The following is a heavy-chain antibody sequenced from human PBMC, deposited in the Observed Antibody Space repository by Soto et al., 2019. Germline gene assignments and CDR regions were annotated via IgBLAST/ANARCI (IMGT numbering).Heavy chain of an antibody. CDR3: ARARWLVEYYYYYALDV. D-gene: IGHD6-19*01. CDR2: IYYSGST. CDR1: GDSISDYY. Sequence: QVQLQESGPGLVKPSETLSLTCTVSGDSISDYYWSWIRQPPGKGLEWIGYIYYSGSTKYNPSLKRRVTISVDTTKKQFSLKLSSVSAADTAVYYCARARWLVEYYYYYALDVWGQGSTVTVSS. J-gene: IGHJ6*02. V-gene: IGHV4-59*01.